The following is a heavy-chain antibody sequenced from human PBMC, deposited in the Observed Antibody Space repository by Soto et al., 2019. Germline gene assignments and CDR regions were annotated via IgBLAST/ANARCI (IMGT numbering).Heavy chain of an antibody. D-gene: IGHD3-10*01. Sequence: SETLSLTCTVSGGSISSYYWSWIRQPPGKGLEWIGYIYYSGSTNYNPSLKSRVTISVDTSKNQFSLKLSSVTAADTAVYYCARVITMVRGVMSADYMDVWGKGTTVTVSS. CDR3: ARVITMVRGVMSADYMDV. J-gene: IGHJ6*03. V-gene: IGHV4-59*01. CDR2: IYYSGST. CDR1: GGSISSYY.